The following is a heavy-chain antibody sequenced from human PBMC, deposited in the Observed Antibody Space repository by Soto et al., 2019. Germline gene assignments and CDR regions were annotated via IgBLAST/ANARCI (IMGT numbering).Heavy chain of an antibody. CDR1: GVTFTTYA. CDR3: AQVSSIVCYVDHDY. CDR2: ISSSGVIP. D-gene: IGHD4-17*01. J-gene: IGHJ4*02. Sequence: EVQLLEPGGGLVQPGGSLRLSCAASGVTFTTYAMSWVRPPPGKGLEWVSGISSSGVIPYYADSVKGRFTISKDQSKRAEYLQMIRLRADDTAVYLCAQVSSIVCYVDHDYWGQGPLGSVSS. V-gene: IGHV3-23*01.